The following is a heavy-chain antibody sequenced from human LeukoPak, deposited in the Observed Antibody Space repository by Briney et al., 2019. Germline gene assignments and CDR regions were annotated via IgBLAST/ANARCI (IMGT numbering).Heavy chain of an antibody. D-gene: IGHD5-18*01. CDR3: ASEDTAMYTFDY. CDR2: INHSGST. J-gene: IGHJ4*02. CDR1: GGSFSGYY. Sequence: SETLSLTCAVYGGSFSGYYWSWIRQPPGKGLEWIGEINHSGSTNYNPSLKSRVTISVDTSKNQFSLKLSSVTAADTAVYYCASEDTAMYTFDYWGQETLVTVSS. V-gene: IGHV4-34*01.